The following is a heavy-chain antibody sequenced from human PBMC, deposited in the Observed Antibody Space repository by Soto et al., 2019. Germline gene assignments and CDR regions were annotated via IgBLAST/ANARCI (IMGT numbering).Heavy chain of an antibody. CDR2: IIPIFGTA. D-gene: IGHD2-15*01. Sequence: SVKVSCKASGGTFGSYAISWVRQAPGQGLEWMGGIIPIFGTANYAQKFQGRVTITADESTSTAYMELSSLRSEDTAVYYCARASVCSGGSCYDYYYYGMDVWGQGTTVTVSS. CDR1: GGTFGSYA. J-gene: IGHJ6*02. V-gene: IGHV1-69*13. CDR3: ARASVCSGGSCYDYYYYGMDV.